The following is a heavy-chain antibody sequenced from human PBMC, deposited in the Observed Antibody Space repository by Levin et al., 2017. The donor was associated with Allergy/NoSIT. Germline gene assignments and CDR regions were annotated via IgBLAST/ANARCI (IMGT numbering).Heavy chain of an antibody. D-gene: IGHD2-15*01. J-gene: IGHJ6*02. CDR1: GFTFDNSA. V-gene: IGHV3-9*01. Sequence: LSLTCAASGFTFDNSAMHWVRQAPGKGLEWVSGITWNSGTIGYADSVKGRFTISRDNAKNSLYLQMNSLRAEATALYYCAKDPYGSGGSCSGAMDVWGQGTTVTVSS. CDR2: ITWNSGTI. CDR3: AKDPYGSGGSCSGAMDV.